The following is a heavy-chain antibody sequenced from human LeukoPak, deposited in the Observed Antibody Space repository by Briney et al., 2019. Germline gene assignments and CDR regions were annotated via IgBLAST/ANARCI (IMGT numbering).Heavy chain of an antibody. CDR3: ASLYSSGWFDP. J-gene: IGHJ5*02. D-gene: IGHD6-19*01. CDR2: ISYDGSNK. V-gene: IGHV3-30-3*01. Sequence: SGGSLRLSCAASGFTFSSYAMHWVRQAPGKGLEWVAVISYDGSNKYYADSVKGRFTISRDNSKNTLYLQMNSLRAEDTAVYYCASLYSSGWFDPWGQGTLVTVSS. CDR1: GFTFSSYA.